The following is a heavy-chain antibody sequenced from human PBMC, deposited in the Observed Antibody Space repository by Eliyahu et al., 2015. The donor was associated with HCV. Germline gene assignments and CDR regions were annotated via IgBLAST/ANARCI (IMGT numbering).Heavy chain of an antibody. Sequence: QVQLVESGGGVVQPGGSLRLSCAASGFTFSSYGMHWVRQAPGKGLEWVAFIRYDGSNKYYADSVKGRFTISRDNSKNTLYLQMNSLRAEDTAVYYCAKTTGALSTYFDYWGQGTLVTVSS. CDR3: AKTTGALSTYFDY. CDR1: GFTFSSYG. J-gene: IGHJ4*02. CDR2: IRYDGSNK. V-gene: IGHV3-30*02. D-gene: IGHD1-1*01.